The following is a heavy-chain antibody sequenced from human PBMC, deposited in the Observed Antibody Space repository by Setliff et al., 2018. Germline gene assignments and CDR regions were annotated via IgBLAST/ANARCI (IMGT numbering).Heavy chain of an antibody. CDR1: GYSFTSYD. V-gene: IGHV1-8*01. J-gene: IGHJ4*02. CDR3: VRVTSGRLDFDY. CDR2: GSHIDDGHP. Sequence: ASVKVSCKASGYSFTSYDINWVRLAAGQGLEWMGWGSHIDDGHPGYAQKFQGRVTITWVTSISTAYMELSSLRSEDTAVYYCVRVTSGRLDFDYWGQGTPVTVSS. D-gene: IGHD6-19*01.